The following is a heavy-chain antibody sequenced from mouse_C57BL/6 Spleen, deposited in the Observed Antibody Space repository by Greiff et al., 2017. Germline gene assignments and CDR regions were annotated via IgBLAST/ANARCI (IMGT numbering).Heavy chain of an antibody. V-gene: IGHV2-2*01. Sequence: VQLQQPGPGLVQPSQCLSITCTVFGFSLTSYGVHWVRQSPGKGLEWLGVIWSCGSTDYNAAFISKLSISNDNSKSQVFFKMNSLQADDTAIYYCARNYYSNYGLYAMDYWGQGTSVTVSS. CDR3: ARNYYSNYGLYAMDY. D-gene: IGHD2-5*01. J-gene: IGHJ4*01. CDR2: IWSCGST. CDR1: GFSLTSYG.